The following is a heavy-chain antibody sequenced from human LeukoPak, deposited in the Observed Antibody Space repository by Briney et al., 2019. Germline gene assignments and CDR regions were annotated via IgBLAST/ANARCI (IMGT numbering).Heavy chain of an antibody. Sequence: GGSLRLSCAASGFTVSSNYMSWVRQAPGKGLEWVSVIYSGGSTYYADSVKGRFTISRDNSKNTLYLQMNSLRAEDTAVYYCARDTPRFDGGAFDIWGQGTMVTVSS. D-gene: IGHD3-16*01. J-gene: IGHJ3*02. V-gene: IGHV3-53*01. CDR1: GFTVSSNY. CDR3: ARDTPRFDGGAFDI. CDR2: IYSGGST.